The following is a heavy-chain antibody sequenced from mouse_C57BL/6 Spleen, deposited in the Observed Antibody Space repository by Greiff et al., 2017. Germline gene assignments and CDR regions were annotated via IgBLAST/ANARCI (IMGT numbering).Heavy chain of an antibody. CDR3: ARPGPGAMDY. CDR1: GYAFSSSW. Sequence: VQLKQSGPELVKPGASVKISCKASGYAFSSSWMNWVKQRPGKGLEWIGRIYPGDGDTNYNGKFKGKATLTADKSSSTAYMQLSSLTSEDSAVYFCARPGPGAMDYWGQGTSVTVSS. D-gene: IGHD4-1*01. J-gene: IGHJ4*01. CDR2: IYPGDGDT. V-gene: IGHV1-82*01.